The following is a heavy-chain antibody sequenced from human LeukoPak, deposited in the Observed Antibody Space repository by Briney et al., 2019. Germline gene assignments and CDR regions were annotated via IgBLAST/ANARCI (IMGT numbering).Heavy chain of an antibody. CDR3: ATLVSTRYYFDY. Sequence: PSETLSLTCTVSGGSISGSYYWVWVRQPPGKGLEWIGSIYSGGRIYYNPSLKSRVTISIDTSKNQFSLRLTSVTAADTAVYFCATLVSTRYYFDYWGQGTLVTVSS. D-gene: IGHD5/OR15-5a*01. V-gene: IGHV4-39*01. CDR1: GGSISGSYY. J-gene: IGHJ4*02. CDR2: IYSGGRI.